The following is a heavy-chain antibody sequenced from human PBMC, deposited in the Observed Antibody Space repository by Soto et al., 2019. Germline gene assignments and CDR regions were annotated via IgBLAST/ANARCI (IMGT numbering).Heavy chain of an antibody. V-gene: IGHV5-51*01. Sequence: EVQLVQSGAEVKKPGESLKISCKGSGYSFGNFWIAWVRQMPGKGLEWMGIVYPDDSDIRYSPSFQGQVTISADKSVSTAYLHLSTLRASGTAIYYCGKTLGGGGGLDIWGQGTVVTVSS. CDR1: GYSFGNFW. D-gene: IGHD3-16*01. J-gene: IGHJ3*02. CDR2: VYPDDSDI. CDR3: GKTLGGGGGLDI.